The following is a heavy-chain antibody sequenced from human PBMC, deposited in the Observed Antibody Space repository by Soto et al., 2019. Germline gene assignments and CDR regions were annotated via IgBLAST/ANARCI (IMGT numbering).Heavy chain of an antibody. CDR3: AASMYDFWSGNRNWFDP. J-gene: IGHJ5*02. V-gene: IGHV4-31*03. CDR1: GGSISSGGYY. CDR2: IYYSGST. Sequence: QVQLQESGPGLVKPSQTLSLTCTVSGGSISSGGYYWSWIRQHPGKGLEWIGYIYYSGSTYYNPSLKSRVTLSVDTSKNQFSLKLSSVTAADTAVYYCAASMYDFWSGNRNWFDPWGQGTLVTVSS. D-gene: IGHD3-3*01.